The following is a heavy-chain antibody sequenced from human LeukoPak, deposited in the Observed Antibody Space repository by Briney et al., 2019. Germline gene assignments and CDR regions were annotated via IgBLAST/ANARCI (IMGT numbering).Heavy chain of an antibody. CDR1: GFTFNTFG. D-gene: IGHD3-3*01. Sequence: GGSLRLSCAASGFTFNTFGMHWVRQAPGKGLEWVAFIRYDGSNKYYADSVKGRFTISRDNSKNTLYLQMNSLRAGDTAVYYCAKDWNGDVWGKGTTVTVSS. J-gene: IGHJ6*04. V-gene: IGHV3-30*02. CDR3: AKDWNGDV. CDR2: IRYDGSNK.